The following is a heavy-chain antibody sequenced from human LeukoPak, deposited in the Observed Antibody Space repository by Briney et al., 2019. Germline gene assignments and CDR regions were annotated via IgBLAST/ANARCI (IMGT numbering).Heavy chain of an antibody. Sequence: SQTLSLTCAISGDIVSSNSAAWNWIRQSPSRGLEWLGRTYYRSKWYNDYAVSVKSRITINPDTSKNQFSLQLNSVTPEDTAVYFCARAVREDQKRHFDCWGQGTLVTVSS. CDR3: ARAVREDQKRHFDC. CDR1: GDIVSSNSAA. D-gene: IGHD1-26*01. CDR2: TYYRSKWYN. V-gene: IGHV6-1*01. J-gene: IGHJ4*02.